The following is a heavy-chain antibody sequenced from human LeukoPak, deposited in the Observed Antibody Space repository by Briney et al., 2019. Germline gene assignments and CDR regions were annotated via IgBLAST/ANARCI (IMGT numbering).Heavy chain of an antibody. V-gene: IGHV3-74*01. D-gene: IGHD1/OR15-1a*01. CDR1: GFTFSSHW. J-gene: IGHJ4*01. CDR2: IDYEGGTT. Sequence: PGGSLGLSCVASGFTFSSHWMHWVRQVPGKGLVWVSRIDYEGGTTDYADSVEGRFTISRDNARNTLYLQMNSLRAEDTAIYYCARNNWGIDYWGLGTLVTVSS. CDR3: ARNNWGIDY.